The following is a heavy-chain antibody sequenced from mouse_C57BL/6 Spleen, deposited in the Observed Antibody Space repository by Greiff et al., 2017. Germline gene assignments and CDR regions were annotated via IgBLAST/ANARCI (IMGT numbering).Heavy chain of an antibody. D-gene: IGHD2-1*01. CDR3: ARHAGYGNYIDY. J-gene: IGHJ2*01. CDR1: GFSLTSYG. CDR2: IWSDGST. Sequence: VQLQQSGPGLVAPSQSLSITCTVSGFSLTSYGVHWVRQPPGQGLEWLVVIWSDGSTTYNSALKSRLSISKDNSKSQVFLKMNSLQTDDTAMYYCARHAGYGNYIDYWGQGTTLTVSS. V-gene: IGHV2-6-1*01.